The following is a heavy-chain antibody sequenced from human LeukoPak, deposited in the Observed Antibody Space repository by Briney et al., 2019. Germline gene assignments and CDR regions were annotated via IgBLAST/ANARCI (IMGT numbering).Heavy chain of an antibody. V-gene: IGHV4-30-2*01. J-gene: IGHJ4*02. CDR1: GGSISSGGYS. D-gene: IGHD2-2*03. CDR3: ASGYCSSTGCYYFDY. CDR2: INHSGST. Sequence: PSQTLSLTCAVSGGSISSGGYSWSWIRQPPGKGLEWIGYINHSGSTNYNPSLKSRVTISVDTSKNQFSLKLSSVTAADTAVYYCASGYCSSTGCYYFDYWGQGTLVTVSS.